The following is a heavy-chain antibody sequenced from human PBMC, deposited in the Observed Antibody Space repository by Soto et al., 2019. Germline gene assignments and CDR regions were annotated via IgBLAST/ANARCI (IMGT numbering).Heavy chain of an antibody. CDR3: VRENYYYGMEV. J-gene: IGHJ6*02. CDR1: GFTFSSYS. V-gene: IGHV3-48*01. Sequence: SGFTFSSYSMNWVRQAPGKGLEWVSYISSSSSTIYYADSVKGRFAISRDISRNTVYLQMNSLRAEDTAVYYCVRENYYYGMEVWGHGTTVTVSS. CDR2: ISSSSSTI.